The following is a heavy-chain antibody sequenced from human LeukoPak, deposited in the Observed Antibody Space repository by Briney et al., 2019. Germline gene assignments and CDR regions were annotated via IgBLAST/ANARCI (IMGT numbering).Heavy chain of an antibody. CDR2: IYYSGST. CDR3: ARQNSSSLYFDY. J-gene: IGHJ4*02. D-gene: IGHD6-13*01. Sequence: SETLSLTCTVSGGSISSSSYYWGWIRQPPWKGLEWIGSIYYSGSTYYNPSLKSRVTISVDTSKNQFSLKLSSVTAADTAVYYCARQNSSSLYFDYWGQATLVTVSS. CDR1: GGSISSSSYY. V-gene: IGHV4-39*01.